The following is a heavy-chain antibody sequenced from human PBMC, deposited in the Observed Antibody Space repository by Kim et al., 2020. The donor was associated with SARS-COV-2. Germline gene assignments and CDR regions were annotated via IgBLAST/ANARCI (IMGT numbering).Heavy chain of an antibody. CDR3: ASIYYRVDS. CDR2: ISSDGSNK. J-gene: IGHJ4*02. CDR1: GFTFSSYA. Sequence: GGSLRLSCAASGFTFSSYAMHWVRQAPGKGLEWVAVISSDGSNKYYADSVKGRFTISRDNSKNTLYLQMNSLRAEDTAVYYCASIYYRVDSWGQGTLVTVSS. D-gene: IGHD3-10*01. V-gene: IGHV3-30*04.